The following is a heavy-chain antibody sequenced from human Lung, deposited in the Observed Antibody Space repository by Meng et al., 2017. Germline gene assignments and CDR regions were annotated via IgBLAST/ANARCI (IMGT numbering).Heavy chain of an antibody. V-gene: IGHV4-4*02. J-gene: IGHJ4*02. D-gene: IGHD2-21*01. CDR1: GGSISSDKW. CDR3: TKNDFYCLGY. Sequence: QGKLPEPGPGLVKPSGTRVLTFAVSGGSISSDKWWSWVRQPPGKGLEWIGEIYHSGSTNYNPSLKSRITISVDKPKNQFSLTLSSVTAADTAVYYCTKNDFYCLGYWGQGTLVTVSS. CDR2: IYHSGST.